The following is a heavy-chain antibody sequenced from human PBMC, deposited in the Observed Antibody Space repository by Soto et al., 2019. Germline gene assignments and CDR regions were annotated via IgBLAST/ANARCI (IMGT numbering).Heavy chain of an antibody. CDR3: ARDSWYTNYYMDV. CDR2: IYSGGST. CDR1: GFTVSSNY. V-gene: IGHV3-53*04. J-gene: IGHJ6*03. Sequence: GGSLRLSCAASGFTVSSNYMSWVRQAPGEGLEWVSVIYSGGSTYYADSVKGRFTISRHNSKNTLYLQMNSLRAEDTAVYYCARDSWYTNYYMDVWGKGTTVTVSS. D-gene: IGHD1-1*01.